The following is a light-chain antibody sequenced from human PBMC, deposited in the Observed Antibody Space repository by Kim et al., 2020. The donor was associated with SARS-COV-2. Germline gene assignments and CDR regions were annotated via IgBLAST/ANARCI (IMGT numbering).Light chain of an antibody. CDR2: AAS. Sequence: ASVGDRVTITCRTTQSISSHLNWYQQKPWRAPKLLISAASTLQGGVPSRFSGSGSETDFTLTISSLQPEDFATYFCQQSYITPFTFGPGTKVDIK. V-gene: IGKV1-39*01. CDR1: QSISSH. J-gene: IGKJ3*01. CDR3: QQSYITPFT.